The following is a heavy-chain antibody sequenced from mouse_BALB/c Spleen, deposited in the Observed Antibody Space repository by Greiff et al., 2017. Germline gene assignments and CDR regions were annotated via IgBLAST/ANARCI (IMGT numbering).Heavy chain of an antibody. CDR3: ARDRVGQAWFAY. CDR1: GFSLTSYG. D-gene: IGHD3-3*01. V-gene: IGHV2-9*02. Sequence: VMLVESGPGLVAPSQSLSITCTVSGFSLTSYGVHWVRQPPGKGLEWLGVIWAGGSTNYNSALMSRLSISKDNSKSQVFLKMNSLQTDDTAMYYCARDRVGQAWFAYWGQGTLVTVSA. J-gene: IGHJ3*01. CDR2: IWAGGST.